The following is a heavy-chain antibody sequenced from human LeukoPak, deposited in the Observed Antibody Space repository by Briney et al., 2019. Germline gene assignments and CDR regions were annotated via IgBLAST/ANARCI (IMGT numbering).Heavy chain of an antibody. CDR2: ISSSGSTI. CDR3: AELGITMIGGV. V-gene: IGHV3-48*04. J-gene: IGHJ6*04. Sequence: GGSLRLSCAASGFTFSHYSMNWVRQAPGKGLEWVSYISSSGSTIYYADSVKGRFTISRDNAKNSLHLQMNSLRAEDTAVYYCAELGITMIGGVWGKGTTVTISS. D-gene: IGHD3-10*02. CDR1: GFTFSHYS.